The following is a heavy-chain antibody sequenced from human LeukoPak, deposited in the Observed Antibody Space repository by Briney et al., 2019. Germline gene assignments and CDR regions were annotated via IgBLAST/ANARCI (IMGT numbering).Heavy chain of an antibody. Sequence: GGSLRLSCAASRFIFSSYGMHWVRQSPGKGLEWVAFIRYDGSSKYYADSVKGRFTISRDNSKNTLYLQMNSLETEDTAVYYCAKDDDRHWGSSCQDYWGQGTLVTVSS. J-gene: IGHJ4*02. CDR3: AKDDDRHWGSSCQDY. D-gene: IGHD2-2*01. V-gene: IGHV3-30*02. CDR2: IRYDGSSK. CDR1: RFIFSSYG.